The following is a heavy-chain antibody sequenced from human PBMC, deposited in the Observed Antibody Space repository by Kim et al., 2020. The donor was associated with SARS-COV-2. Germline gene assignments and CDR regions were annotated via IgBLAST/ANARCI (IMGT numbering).Heavy chain of an antibody. D-gene: IGHD5-12*01. CDR3: GIRDGSSGYDY. Sequence: SETLSLTCTVSGYSITSDYYCWWLRQPPGRGQEWSGSIFHGGCTYYNPSHKSRVIIAVDTTKNHFSRMLTAAAAAATAVYYSGIRDGSSGYDYWGQGTLV. CDR2: IFHGGCT. CDR1: GYSITSDYY. J-gene: IGHJ4*02. V-gene: IGHV4-38-2*02.